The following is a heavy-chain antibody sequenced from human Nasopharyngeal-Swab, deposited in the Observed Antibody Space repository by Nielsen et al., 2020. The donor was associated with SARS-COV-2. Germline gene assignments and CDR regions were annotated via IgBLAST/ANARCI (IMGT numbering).Heavy chain of an antibody. V-gene: IGHV1-24*01. Sequence: SVKVSCKVSGYTLTELSMHWVRQAPGKGLEWMGGFDPEDGETIYAQKFQGRVTMTEDTSTDTAYMELSSLRSEDTAVYYCATLRSVYYPKTFDYWGQGTLVTVSS. CDR1: GYTLTELS. D-gene: IGHD3-3*01. J-gene: IGHJ4*02. CDR2: FDPEDGET. CDR3: ATLRSVYYPKTFDY.